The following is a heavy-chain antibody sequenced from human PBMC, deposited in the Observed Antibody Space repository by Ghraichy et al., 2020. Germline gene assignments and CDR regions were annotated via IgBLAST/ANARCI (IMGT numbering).Heavy chain of an antibody. CDR1: GYTFTSYG. CDR2: ISAYNGNT. V-gene: IGHV1-18*01. Sequence: ASVKVSCKASGYTFTSYGISWVRQAPGQGLEWMGWISAYNGNTNYAQKLQGRVTMTTDTSTSTAYMELRSLRSDDTAVYYCASHIAVAGKGFYAFDIWGQGTMVTVSS. CDR3: ASHIAVAGKGFYAFDI. D-gene: IGHD6-19*01. J-gene: IGHJ3*02.